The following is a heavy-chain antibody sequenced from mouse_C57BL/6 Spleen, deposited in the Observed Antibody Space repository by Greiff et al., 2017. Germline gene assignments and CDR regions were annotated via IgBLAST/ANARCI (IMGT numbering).Heavy chain of an antibody. CDR3: ASSNFYFDY. D-gene: IGHD2-5*01. CDR2: IYPSDSET. Sequence: QVQLQQPGAELVRPGSSVKLSCKASGYTFTSYRMDWVKQRPGQGLEWIGNIYPSDSETHYNQKFKDKATLTVDKSSSTAYMQLSSLTSEDSAVYYCASSNFYFDYWGQGTTLTVSS. CDR1: GYTFTSYR. V-gene: IGHV1-61*01. J-gene: IGHJ2*01.